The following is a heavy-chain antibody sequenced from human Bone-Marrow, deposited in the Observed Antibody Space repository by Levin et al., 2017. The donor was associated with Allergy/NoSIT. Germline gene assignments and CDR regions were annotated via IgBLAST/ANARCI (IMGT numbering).Heavy chain of an antibody. CDR1: GFTFNYFW. V-gene: IGHV3-7*01. CDR2: IKQDGSEK. J-gene: IGHJ6*02. Sequence: GGSLRLSCAASGFTFNYFWMTSVRQAPGKGLEWVASIKQDGSEKYYVDSVKGRFTISRDNAKNSVYLQMNSLSGEDTAEYYCAKVEYYGMDVWGQGTTVTVSS. CDR3: AKVEYYGMDV.